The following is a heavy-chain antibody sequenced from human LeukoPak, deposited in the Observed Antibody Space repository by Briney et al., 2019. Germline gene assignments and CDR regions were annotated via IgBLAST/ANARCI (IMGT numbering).Heavy chain of an antibody. Sequence: SETLSLTCTVSGGSISSGGYYWSWIRQHPGKGLEWIGYIYYSGSTYYNPSLKSRVTKSVDTSKNQFSLKLSSVTAADTAVYYCARGRRATTLLWDYWGQGTLVTVSS. CDR1: GGSISSGGYY. D-gene: IGHD5-24*01. CDR2: IYYSGST. CDR3: ARGRRATTLLWDY. V-gene: IGHV4-31*03. J-gene: IGHJ4*02.